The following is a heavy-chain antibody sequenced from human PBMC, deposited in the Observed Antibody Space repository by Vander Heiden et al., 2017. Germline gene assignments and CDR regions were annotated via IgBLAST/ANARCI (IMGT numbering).Heavy chain of an antibody. Sequence: VQMVESAGGMVKPGGSLRLSCAACGFTFSRYGMNWVRQAPGKGLEWVSSISSSSSYIHNADSVKGRFTISRDNAKNSLYLQMNSLRVEDTAVYYCARGSLEYTSSPLDYWGQGTLVTASS. CDR3: ARGSLEYTSSPLDY. D-gene: IGHD6-13*01. CDR1: GFTFSRYG. CDR2: ISSSSSYI. J-gene: IGHJ4*02. V-gene: IGHV3-21*01.